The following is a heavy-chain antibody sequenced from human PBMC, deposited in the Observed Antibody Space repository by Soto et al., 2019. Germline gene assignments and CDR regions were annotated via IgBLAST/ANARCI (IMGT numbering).Heavy chain of an antibody. Sequence: EVQLEESGGGLVQPGGSLRLACTASGFTFSSYSMNWVRQAPGKGLEWVSYISSSSSTIYYADSVKGRFTISRDNAKNALYLQMNSLREEATAVYYCARARYSSGLNWFDPWGQGTLVTVS. CDR3: ARARYSSGLNWFDP. V-gene: IGHV3-48*02. CDR2: ISSSSSTI. D-gene: IGHD6-19*01. J-gene: IGHJ5*02. CDR1: GFTFSSYS.